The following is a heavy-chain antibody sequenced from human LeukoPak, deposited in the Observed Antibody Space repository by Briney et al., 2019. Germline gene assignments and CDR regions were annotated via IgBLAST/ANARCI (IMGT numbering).Heavy chain of an antibody. Sequence: GGSLRLSCAASGFTFSSYSMNWVRQAPGKGLEWVSYISSSSSTIYYADSVKGRFTISRDNSKNTLYLQMNSLRPEDTAVYYCARDRSTTAVDYWGQGTLVTVSS. CDR1: GFTFSSYS. CDR2: ISSSSSTI. J-gene: IGHJ4*02. V-gene: IGHV3-48*01. CDR3: ARDRSTTAVDY. D-gene: IGHD4-17*01.